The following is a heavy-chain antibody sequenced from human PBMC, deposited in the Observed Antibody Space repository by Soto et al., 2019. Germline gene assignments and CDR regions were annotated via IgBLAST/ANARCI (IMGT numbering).Heavy chain of an antibody. D-gene: IGHD3-22*01. CDR1: GGSFSGFY. V-gene: IGHV4-34*01. J-gene: IGHJ4*01. CDR2: VSHSGST. CDR3: ARARFYSDSSGYYSTFEY. Sequence: NPSETLSLTCAVYGGSFSGFYWSWIRQPPGKGLEWIGEVSHSGSTNYNPSLKSRVTISADTSKNQFLLKLTSVTAADTAVYYCARARFYSDSSGYYSTFEYWGQGTVVIVSS.